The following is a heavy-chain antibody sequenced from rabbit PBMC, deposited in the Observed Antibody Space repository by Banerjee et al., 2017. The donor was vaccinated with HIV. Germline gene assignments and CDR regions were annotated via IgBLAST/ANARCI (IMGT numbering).Heavy chain of an antibody. CDR2: IYAGSYGST. Sequence: QEQLEESGGDLVKPEGSLTLTCTASGFSFSSSDWMCWVRQAPGKGLEWIACIYAGSYGSTAYASWAKGRFTISKTSSTTVTLQMTSLTAADTATYFCARLIISHHYFNLWGPGTLVTV. CDR1: GFSFSSSDW. J-gene: IGHJ4*01. V-gene: IGHV1S45*01. CDR3: ARLIISHHYFNL.